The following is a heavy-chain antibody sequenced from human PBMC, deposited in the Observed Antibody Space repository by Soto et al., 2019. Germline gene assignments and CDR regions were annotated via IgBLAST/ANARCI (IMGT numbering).Heavy chain of an antibody. CDR3: AKQRFGEGDLSDYFDY. CDR1: GFTFSSYA. V-gene: IGHV3-23*01. D-gene: IGHD3-10*01. CDR2: ISGSGGST. J-gene: IGHJ4*02. Sequence: PGGSLRLSCAASGFTFSSYAMSWVRQAPGKGLEWVSAISGSGGSTYYADSVKGRFTISRDNSKNTLYLQMNSLRAEDTAVYYCAKQRFGEGDLSDYFDYWGQGTLVTVSS.